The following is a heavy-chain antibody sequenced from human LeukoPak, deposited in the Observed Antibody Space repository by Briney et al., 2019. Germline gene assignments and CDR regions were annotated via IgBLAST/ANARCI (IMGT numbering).Heavy chain of an antibody. Sequence: GGSLRLSCAAPGFTVSSNYMSWVRQAPGKGLEWVSVIYSGGSTYYADSVKGRFTISRDNSKNTLYLQMNSLRAEDTAVYYCARGFDGYSSNDYWGQGTLVTVSS. CDR2: IYSGGST. D-gene: IGHD6-13*01. CDR3: ARGFDGYSSNDY. CDR1: GFTVSSNY. V-gene: IGHV3-66*01. J-gene: IGHJ4*02.